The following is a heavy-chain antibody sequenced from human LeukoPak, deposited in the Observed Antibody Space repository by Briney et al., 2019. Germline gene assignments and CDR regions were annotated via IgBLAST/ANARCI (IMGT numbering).Heavy chain of an antibody. Sequence: GRSLRLSCAASGFTFDDYAMHWVRQAPGKGLEWVSGISWNSVAIDYADSVKGRFTISRDNAKNSLYLQMNSLRPEDTAFYYCARRGPNCGGDCYYDYWGQGALVTVSS. V-gene: IGHV3-9*01. D-gene: IGHD2-21*02. J-gene: IGHJ4*02. CDR3: ARRGPNCGGDCYYDY. CDR1: GFTFDDYA. CDR2: ISWNSVAI.